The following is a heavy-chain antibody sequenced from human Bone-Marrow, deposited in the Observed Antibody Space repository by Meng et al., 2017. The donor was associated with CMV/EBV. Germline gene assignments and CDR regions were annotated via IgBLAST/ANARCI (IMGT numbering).Heavy chain of an antibody. V-gene: IGHV4-39*07. CDR1: GGSISSSSYY. CDR2: IYYSGST. J-gene: IGHJ4*02. D-gene: IGHD5-24*01. Sequence: GSLRLSCTVSGGSISSSSYYWGWIRQPPGKGLEWIGSIYYSGSTYYNPSLKSRVTITVDTSKNQFSQKLSSVTAADTAVYYCARKIEMASISGYFDYWGQGTLVTVSS. CDR3: ARKIEMASISGYFDY.